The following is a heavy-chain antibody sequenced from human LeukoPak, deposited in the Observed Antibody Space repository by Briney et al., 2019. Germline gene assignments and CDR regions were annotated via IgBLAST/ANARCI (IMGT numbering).Heavy chain of an antibody. Sequence: KPSETLSLTCAVYGGSFSGYYWSWIRQPPGKGLEWIGEINHSGSTNYNPSLKSRVTISVDTSKNQFSLKLSSMTAADTAVYYCARGSDFSGGGCRFDIWGQGTMVSVSS. J-gene: IGHJ3*02. CDR1: GGSFSGYY. CDR2: INHSGST. D-gene: IGHD2-15*01. CDR3: ARGSDFSGGGCRFDI. V-gene: IGHV4-34*01.